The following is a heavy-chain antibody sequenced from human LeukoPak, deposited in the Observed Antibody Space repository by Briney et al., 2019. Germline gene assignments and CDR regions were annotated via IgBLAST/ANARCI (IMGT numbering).Heavy chain of an antibody. CDR1: GGSFSGYY. J-gene: IGHJ6*03. CDR3: ARLRSVAYYYYYMDV. CDR2: INHSGST. Sequence: SETLSLTCAVYGGSFSGYYWSWIRQPPGKGLEWIGEINHSGSTNYNPSLKSRVTISVDTSKNQFSLKLSSVTAADTAVYYCARLRSVAYYYYYMDVWGKGTTVTISS. D-gene: IGHD5-12*01. V-gene: IGHV4-34*01.